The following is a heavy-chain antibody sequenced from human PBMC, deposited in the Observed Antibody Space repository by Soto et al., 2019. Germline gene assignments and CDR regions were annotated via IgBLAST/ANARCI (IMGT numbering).Heavy chain of an antibody. Sequence: EVQLLESGGGLVQPGGSLRLSCAASGFTFSSYAMSWVRQAPGKGLEWVSAISGSGGSTYYADSVKGRFTISRDNSKNTLYLQMNSLRAEDTAVYYCAKDDRGVTYYYCSGSYYGNILSFINSFYIWGQGTMVTVSS. J-gene: IGHJ3*02. CDR1: GFTFSSYA. CDR3: AKDDRGVTYYYCSGSYYGNILSFINSFYI. D-gene: IGHD3-10*01. CDR2: ISGSGGST. V-gene: IGHV3-23*01.